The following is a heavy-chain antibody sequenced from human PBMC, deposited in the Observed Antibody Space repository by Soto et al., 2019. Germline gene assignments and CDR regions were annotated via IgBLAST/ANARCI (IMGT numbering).Heavy chain of an antibody. J-gene: IGHJ4*02. D-gene: IGHD3-3*01. V-gene: IGHV1-18*01. CDR2: ISAYNGNT. Sequence: ASVKVSCKASGYTFTNFGISWVRQAPGQGLEWMGWISAYNGNTIYAQNFQGRVTMTTDTSTSTAYMELRSLRSDDTAVYYCARGVRFLEWFNENYFDYWGQGTLVTVSS. CDR1: GYTFTNFG. CDR3: ARGVRFLEWFNENYFDY.